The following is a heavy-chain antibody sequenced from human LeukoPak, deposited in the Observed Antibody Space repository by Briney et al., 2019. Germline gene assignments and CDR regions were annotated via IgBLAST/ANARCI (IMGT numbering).Heavy chain of an antibody. Sequence: SETLSLTCTVSGGSISSYYWSWIRQPPGKGLEWIGYIYTSGSTNYNPSLKSRVTISVDSSKNQFSLKLSSVTAADTAVYYCVRASYYYYMDVWGKGTTVTVSS. CDR1: GGSISSYY. CDR2: IYTSGST. V-gene: IGHV4-4*09. CDR3: VRASYYYYMDV. J-gene: IGHJ6*03.